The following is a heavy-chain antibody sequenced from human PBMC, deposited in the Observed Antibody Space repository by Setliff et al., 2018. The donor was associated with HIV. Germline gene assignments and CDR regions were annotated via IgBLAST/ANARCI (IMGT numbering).Heavy chain of an antibody. CDR1: GFTFSSAW. V-gene: IGHV3-74*01. CDR3: AKEFEDLSGAY. J-gene: IGHJ4*02. D-gene: IGHD3-10*01. CDR2: INSDGSST. Sequence: PGGSLRLSCAASGFTFSSAWMIWVRQAPGKGLVWVSRINSDGSSTSYADSVKGRFTISRDNSKNTLYLQMNSLRAEDTATYYCAKEFEDLSGAYWGQGTLVTVSS.